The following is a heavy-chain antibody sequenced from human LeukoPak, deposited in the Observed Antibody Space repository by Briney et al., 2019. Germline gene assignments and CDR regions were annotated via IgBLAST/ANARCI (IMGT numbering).Heavy chain of an antibody. CDR2: ISAYNGNT. Sequence: ASVKVSCKASGYTFTSYGISWVRQAPGQGLEWMGWISAYNGNTNYAQKLQGRVTMTTDTSTSTAYMELSSLRSEDTAVYYCATDSAGSIAVAGPHYYFDYWGQGTLVTVSS. CDR3: ATDSAGSIAVAGPHYYFDY. D-gene: IGHD6-19*01. V-gene: IGHV1-18*01. J-gene: IGHJ4*02. CDR1: GYTFTSYG.